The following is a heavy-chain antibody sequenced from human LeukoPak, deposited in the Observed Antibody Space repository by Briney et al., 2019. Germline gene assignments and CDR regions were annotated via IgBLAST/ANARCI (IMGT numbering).Heavy chain of an antibody. V-gene: IGHV3-23*01. CDR2: ISPGGGTT. D-gene: IGHD1-1*01. J-gene: IGHJ4*02. CDR1: GFAFGSEA. Sequence: GGSLRLSCAVSGFAFGSEAMSWVRQSPTRGLEWVASISPGGGTTYYADYVKGRFTISRDNSHNTLYVQMNRLRAEDTAVYYCAKVRSGSANWALRIFDNWGQGTLVTVSS. CDR3: AKVRSGSANWALRIFDN.